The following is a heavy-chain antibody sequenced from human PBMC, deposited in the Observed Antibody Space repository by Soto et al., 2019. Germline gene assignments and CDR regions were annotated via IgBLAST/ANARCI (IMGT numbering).Heavy chain of an antibody. V-gene: IGHV4-59*01. J-gene: IGHJ6*03. CDR2: IYYSGST. D-gene: IGHD3-10*01. CDR1: GGSISSYY. Sequence: SETLSLTCTVSGGSISSYYWSWIRQPPGKGLEWIGYIYYSGSTNYNPSLKSRVTISVDTSKNQFSLKLSSVTAADTAVYYCARETYYYGSGSYYEYYYYYYMDVWGKGTTVTVSS. CDR3: ARETYYYGSGSYYEYYYYYYMDV.